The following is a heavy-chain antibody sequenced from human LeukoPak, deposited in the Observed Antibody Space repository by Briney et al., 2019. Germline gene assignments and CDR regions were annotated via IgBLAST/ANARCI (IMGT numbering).Heavy chain of an antibody. CDR1: GFSLSTSGVG. D-gene: IGHD3-10*01. CDR3: AHSEDYYGSVDAFDI. J-gene: IGHJ3*02. CDR2: IYWDDDK. V-gene: IGHV2-5*02. Sequence: SGPTLVKPTQTLTLTCTFSGFSLSTSGVGVGWIRQPPGKALEWLAFIYWDDDKRYSPSLESRLTITKDTFKNQVVLTTTNMDPVDTATYYCAHSEDYYGSVDAFDIWGQGTMVTVSS.